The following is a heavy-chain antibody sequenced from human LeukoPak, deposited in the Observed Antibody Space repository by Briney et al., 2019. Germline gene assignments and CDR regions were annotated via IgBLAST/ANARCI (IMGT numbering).Heavy chain of an antibody. D-gene: IGHD1-26*01. CDR3: ARLVGAEYYYYMDV. Sequence: SETLSLTCTVSGGSISSSSYYWGWIRQPPGKGLEWIGSIYYSGSTYYNPSLKSRVTISADTSKNQFSLKLSSVTAADTAVYYCARLVGAEYYYYMDVWGKGTTVTISS. CDR1: GGSISSSSYY. V-gene: IGHV4-39*01. CDR2: IYYSGST. J-gene: IGHJ6*03.